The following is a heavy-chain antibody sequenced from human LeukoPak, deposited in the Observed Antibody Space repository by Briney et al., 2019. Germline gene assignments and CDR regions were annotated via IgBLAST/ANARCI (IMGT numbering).Heavy chain of an antibody. CDR3: ARVPNYYDSSGYYVWYFDL. Sequence: SETLSLTCAVSGGSISSSNWWSWVRQPPGKGLEWIGEIYHSGNTNYNPSLKSRVTISVDKSKNQFSLRLSSVTAADTAVYYCARVPNYYDSSGYYVWYFDLWGRGTLVTVSS. J-gene: IGHJ2*01. V-gene: IGHV4-4*02. CDR2: IYHSGNT. D-gene: IGHD3-22*01. CDR1: GGSISSSNW.